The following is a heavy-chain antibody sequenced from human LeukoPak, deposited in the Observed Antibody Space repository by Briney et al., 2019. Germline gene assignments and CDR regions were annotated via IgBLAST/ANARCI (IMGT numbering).Heavy chain of an antibody. D-gene: IGHD2-2*01. CDR2: IYSSGTT. J-gene: IGHJ4*02. V-gene: IGHV4-4*07. CDR1: GGSMSSYF. Sequence: SETLSLTCTVSGGSMSSYFWSWIRQPAGNELEWIGRIYSSGTTDYTPSLKSRVTMSVDTSRNQFSLKLTSVTAADTAVYYCARTGSSSSHTAFDYWGQGTLVTVSS. CDR3: ARTGSSSSHTAFDY.